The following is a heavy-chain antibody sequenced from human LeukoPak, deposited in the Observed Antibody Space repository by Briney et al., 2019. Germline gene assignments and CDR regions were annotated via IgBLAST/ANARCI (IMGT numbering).Heavy chain of an antibody. CDR1: GFTFSSYS. V-gene: IGHV3-21*04. CDR3: ARTTPGYSSSWYGPDAFDI. J-gene: IGHJ3*02. CDR2: ISSSSSYI. D-gene: IGHD6-13*01. Sequence: PGGSLRLSCAASGFTFSSYSMNWVRQAPGKGLEWVSSISSSSSYIYYADSVKGRFTISRDNAKNSLYLQMNSLRAEDTAVYYCARTTPGYSSSWYGPDAFDIWGQGTMVTVSS.